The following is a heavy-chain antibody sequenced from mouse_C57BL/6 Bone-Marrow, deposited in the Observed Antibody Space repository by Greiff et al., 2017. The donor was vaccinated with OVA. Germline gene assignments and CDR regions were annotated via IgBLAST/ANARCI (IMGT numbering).Heavy chain of an antibody. J-gene: IGHJ1*03. CDR3: ARWGTTVVAHWYFDV. V-gene: IGHV1-18*01. CDR1: GYTFTDYN. CDR2: INPNNGGT. D-gene: IGHD1-1*01. Sequence: VQLQQSGPELVKPGASVKIPCKASGYTFTDYNMDWVKQSHGKSLEWIGDINPNNGGTIYNQKFKGKATLTVDKSSSTVYMELRSLTSEDTAVYYCARWGTTVVAHWYFDVWGTGTTVTVSS.